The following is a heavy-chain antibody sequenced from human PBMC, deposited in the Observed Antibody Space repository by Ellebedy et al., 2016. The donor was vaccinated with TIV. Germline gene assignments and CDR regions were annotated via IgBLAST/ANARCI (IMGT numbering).Heavy chain of an antibody. Sequence: MPSETLSLTCTVSGGSISSYYWSWIRQPPGKGLEWIGYIYYSGSTNYNPSLKSRVIMSVDTSKNQFSLKLTSVTAADTAVYYCARSSRIVVGDGYYFDLWGQGSLVTVSS. CDR3: ARSSRIVVGDGYYFDL. CDR1: GGSISSYY. J-gene: IGHJ4*02. D-gene: IGHD3-22*01. V-gene: IGHV4-59*12. CDR2: IYYSGST.